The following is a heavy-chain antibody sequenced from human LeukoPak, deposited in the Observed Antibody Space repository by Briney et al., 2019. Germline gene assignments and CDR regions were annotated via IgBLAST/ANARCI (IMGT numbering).Heavy chain of an antibody. J-gene: IGHJ6*02. CDR3: ARVQEVGVVISYYYYYGMDV. Sequence: ASVKVSCKVSGYTLTELSMHWVRQAPGKGLEWMGGFDPEDGETIYAQKFQGRVTMTEDTSTDTAYMELSSLRSEDTAVYYCARVQEVGVVISYYYYYGMDVWGQGTTVTVSS. V-gene: IGHV1-24*01. D-gene: IGHD3-3*01. CDR1: GYTLTELS. CDR2: FDPEDGET.